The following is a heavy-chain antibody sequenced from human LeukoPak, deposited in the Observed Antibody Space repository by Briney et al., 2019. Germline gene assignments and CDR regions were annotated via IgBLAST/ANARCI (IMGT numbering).Heavy chain of an antibody. V-gene: IGHV1-69*04. CDR1: GGTFSSYA. Sequence: GASVKVSCKASGGTFSSYAISWVRQAPGQGLEWMGRIIPILGIANYAQKFQGRVTITADKSTSTAYMELSSLRSEDTAVYYCAVEYGDSGYYYYGMDVWGQGTTVTVSS. J-gene: IGHJ6*02. CDR2: IIPILGIA. D-gene: IGHD4-17*01. CDR3: AVEYGDSGYYYYGMDV.